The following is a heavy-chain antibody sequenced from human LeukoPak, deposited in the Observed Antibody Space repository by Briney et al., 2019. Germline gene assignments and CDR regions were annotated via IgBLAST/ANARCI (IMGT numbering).Heavy chain of an antibody. J-gene: IGHJ2*01. D-gene: IGHD6-19*01. V-gene: IGHV4-61*01. CDR3: ARSKGQWLFNWYFDL. CDR1: GGSISSSSYY. Sequence: PSETLSLTCTVSGGSISSSSYYWSWIRQPPGKGLEWIGYIYYSGSTNYNPSLKSRVTISVDTSKNQFSLKLSSVTAADTAVYYCARSKGQWLFNWYFDLWGRGTLVTVSS. CDR2: IYYSGST.